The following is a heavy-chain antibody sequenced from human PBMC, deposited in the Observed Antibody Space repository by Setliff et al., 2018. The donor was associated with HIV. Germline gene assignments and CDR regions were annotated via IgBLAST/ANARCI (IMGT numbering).Heavy chain of an antibody. CDR2: INHSGST. CDR3: ARVGVHRYSYGYRNSGRYNWFDP. V-gene: IGHV4-34*01. J-gene: IGHJ5*02. CDR1: GGSFSGYY. Sequence: NPSETLSLTCAVYGGSFSGYYWSWIRQPPGKGLEWIGEINHSGSTNYNPSLKSRVTISVDTSKNQFSLKLSSVTAADTAVYYCARVGVHRYSYGYRNSGRYNWFDPWGQGTLVTVSS. D-gene: IGHD5-18*01.